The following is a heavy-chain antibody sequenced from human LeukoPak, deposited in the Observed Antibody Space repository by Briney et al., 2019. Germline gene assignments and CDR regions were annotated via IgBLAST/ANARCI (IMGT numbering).Heavy chain of an antibody. CDR1: GYTFTSYY. CDR2: INPSGGST. CDR3: ARAEPSRRAFNI. J-gene: IGHJ3*02. D-gene: IGHD2-2*01. Sequence: ASVKVSCKASGYTFTSYYMHWVRQAPGQGLEWMGIINPSGGSTSYAQKFQGRVTMTRDTSTSTVYMELSSLKSEDTAVYYCARAEPSRRAFNIWGQGTMVTVSS. V-gene: IGHV1-46*01.